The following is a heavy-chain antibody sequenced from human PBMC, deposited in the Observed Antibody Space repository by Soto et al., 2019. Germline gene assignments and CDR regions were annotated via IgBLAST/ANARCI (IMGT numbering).Heavy chain of an antibody. CDR3: ARGYCSGGSCYVGNNWFDP. J-gene: IGHJ5*02. CDR2: IYWNDDK. V-gene: IGHV2-5*01. D-gene: IGHD2-15*01. Sequence: QITLKESGPTLVKPTQTLTLTCTFSGFSLSTSGVGVGWIRQPPGKALEWLALIYWNDDKRYSTSLKSRHTITKDRSKNQVVLTKSNMDPVETATYYCARGYCSGGSCYVGNNWFDPWGQGTLVTVSS. CDR1: GFSLSTSGVG.